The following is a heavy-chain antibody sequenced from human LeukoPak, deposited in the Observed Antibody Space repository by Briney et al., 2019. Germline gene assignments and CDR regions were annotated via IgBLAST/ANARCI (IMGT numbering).Heavy chain of an antibody. D-gene: IGHD3-10*01. CDR1: GYTFTGYY. CDR3: ARVPWFGVHPYYFDY. CDR2: INPNSGGT. J-gene: IGHJ4*02. V-gene: IGHV1-2*02. Sequence: VASVKVSCKASGYTFTGYYMHWVRQAPGQGLEWMGWINPNSGGTNYAQKFQGRVTMTRDTSISTAYMELSRLRSDDTAVYYCARVPWFGVHPYYFDYWGQGTLVTVSS.